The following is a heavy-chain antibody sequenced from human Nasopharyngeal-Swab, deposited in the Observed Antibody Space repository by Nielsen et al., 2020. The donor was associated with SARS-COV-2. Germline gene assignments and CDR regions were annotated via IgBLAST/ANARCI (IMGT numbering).Heavy chain of an antibody. CDR1: GFTFDDYA. CDR3: ASSINYDSSGYYDY. V-gene: IGHV3-9*01. D-gene: IGHD3-22*01. J-gene: IGHJ4*02. Sequence: GGSLRLSCAASGFTFDDYAMHWVRQAPGKGLEWVSGISWNSGSIGYADFVKGRFTISRDNAKNSLYLQMNSLRAEDTALYYCASSINYDSSGYYDYWGQGTLVTVSS. CDR2: ISWNSGSI.